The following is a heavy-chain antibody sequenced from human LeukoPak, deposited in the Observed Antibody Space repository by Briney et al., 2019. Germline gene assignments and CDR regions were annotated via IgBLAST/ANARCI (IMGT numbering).Heavy chain of an antibody. V-gene: IGHV1-18*01. D-gene: IGHD2-2*01. CDR3: ARDRVLYCSSTSCHLAY. CDR1: GYTFTRYG. Sequence: ASVNVSCKASGYTFTRYGISWVRQAPGQGLEGMGWISAYNGNTNYAQKLQGRVTMTTDTSTSTAYMELRSLRSDDTAVYYCARDRVLYCSSTSCHLAYWGQGTLVTVSS. J-gene: IGHJ4*02. CDR2: ISAYNGNT.